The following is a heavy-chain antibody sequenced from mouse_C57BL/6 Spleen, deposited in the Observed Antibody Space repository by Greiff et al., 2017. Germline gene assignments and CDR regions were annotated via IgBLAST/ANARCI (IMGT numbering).Heavy chain of an antibody. D-gene: IGHD2-5*01. Sequence: EVKLVESGGDLVKPGGSLKLSCAASGFTFSSYGMSWVRQTPDKRLEWVATISSGGSYTYYPDSVKGRFTISRDNAKNTLYLQRSSLKSEDTAMYYCARQGSYYSNYSAYWGQGTLVTVSA. J-gene: IGHJ3*01. CDR1: GFTFSSYG. CDR3: ARQGSYYSNYSAY. CDR2: ISSGGSYT. V-gene: IGHV5-6*01.